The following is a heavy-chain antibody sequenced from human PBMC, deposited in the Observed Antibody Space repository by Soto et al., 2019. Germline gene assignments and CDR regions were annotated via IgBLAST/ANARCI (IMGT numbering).Heavy chain of an antibody. CDR2: IWYDGSNK. V-gene: IGHV3-33*01. Sequence: GGSLRLSCAASGFTFSSYGMHWVRQAPGKGLEWVAVIWYDGSNKYYADSVKGRFTISRDNSKNTLYLQMNSLRAEDTAVYYCAREGNYDFWSGYYYFDYWGQGTLVTVSS. D-gene: IGHD3-3*01. CDR1: GFTFSSYG. CDR3: AREGNYDFWSGYYYFDY. J-gene: IGHJ4*02.